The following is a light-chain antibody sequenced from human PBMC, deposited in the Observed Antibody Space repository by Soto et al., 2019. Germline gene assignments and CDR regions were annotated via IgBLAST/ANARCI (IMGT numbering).Light chain of an antibody. CDR1: SSDVGANDY. CDR2: DVS. J-gene: IGLJ1*01. V-gene: IGLV2-11*01. Sequence: QSALTQPRSVSGSPGQSVTISCTGTSSDVGANDYVSWYQQHPGKAPKLMIFDVSKRPSGVPDRFSGSKSGNTASLTISGLQAEDEADYYCCSSAVSHTYVFGTGTKLTVL. CDR3: CSSAVSHTYV.